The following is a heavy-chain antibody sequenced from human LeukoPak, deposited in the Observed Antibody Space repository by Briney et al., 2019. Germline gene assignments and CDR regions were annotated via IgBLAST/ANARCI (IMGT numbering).Heavy chain of an antibody. Sequence: KPSETLSLTCAVYGGSFSGCYWSWIRQPPGKGLEWIGEINHSGSTNYNPSLKSRVTISVDTSKNQFSLKLSSVTAADTAVYYCARGVGTYYDFWSGYYRGAEFDYWGQGTLVTVSS. J-gene: IGHJ4*02. V-gene: IGHV4-34*01. CDR2: INHSGST. CDR1: GGSFSGCY. CDR3: ARGVGTYYDFWSGYYRGAEFDY. D-gene: IGHD3-3*01.